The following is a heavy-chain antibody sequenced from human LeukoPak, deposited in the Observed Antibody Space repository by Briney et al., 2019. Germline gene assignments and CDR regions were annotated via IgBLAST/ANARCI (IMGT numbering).Heavy chain of an antibody. CDR2: ISTNGGST. J-gene: IGHJ4*02. D-gene: IGHD2-21*02. CDR3: GKCSVTYYYDY. CDR1: GFTFSTYA. V-gene: IGHV3-64D*06. Sequence: PGGALRLSCSASGFTFSTYAMHWVRQAPGKGLEYVSAISTNGGSTYYADSVKGRFTISRDDSKNTLYLQMSSLRAEDTAVYYCGKCSVTYYYDYWGQGTLVTVSS.